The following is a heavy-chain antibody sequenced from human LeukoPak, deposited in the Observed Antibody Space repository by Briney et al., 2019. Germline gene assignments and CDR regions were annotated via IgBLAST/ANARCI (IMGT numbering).Heavy chain of an antibody. CDR2: IKQDGSEK. V-gene: IGHV3-7*01. CDR3: ARVQWELRGVGSYFEY. CDR1: GFTFSSYW. J-gene: IGHJ4*02. D-gene: IGHD1-26*01. Sequence: PGGSLRLSCVVSGFTFSSYWMSWVRQAPGKGLEWVANIKQDGSEKYNVDSVKGRFTMSRDNAKNSLYLQMNSLRAEDTAVYYCARVQWELRGVGSYFEYWGQGALVTVSS.